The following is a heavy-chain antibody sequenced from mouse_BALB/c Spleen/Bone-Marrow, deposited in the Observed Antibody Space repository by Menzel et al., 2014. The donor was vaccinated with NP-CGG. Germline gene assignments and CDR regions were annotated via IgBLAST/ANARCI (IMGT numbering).Heavy chain of an antibody. CDR1: GFNIXDTY. J-gene: IGHJ1*01. CDR3: ARGGTTATWYFDV. CDR2: IDPANGNT. Sequence: EVKLMESGAELVKPGASVKLSCTASGFNIXDTYMHWVKQRPEQGLEWIGRIDPANGNTKYDPKFQGKATITADTSSNTAYLQLSSLTSEDTAVYYCARGGTTATWYFDVWGAGTTVTVSS. V-gene: IGHV14-3*02. D-gene: IGHD1-2*01.